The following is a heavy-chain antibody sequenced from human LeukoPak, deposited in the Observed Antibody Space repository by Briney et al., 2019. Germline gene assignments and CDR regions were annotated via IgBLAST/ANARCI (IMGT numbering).Heavy chain of an antibody. V-gene: IGHV3-53*01. Sequence: SGGSLRLSCAASGFTVSSNYMGWVRQAPGQGLEWVSLIYTGGSTYYADSVKGRFTISRDNSKNTLYLQLNSLRAEDTAVYYCARVSRDGYNYFFDYWGQGTLVTVSS. CDR2: IYTGGST. CDR3: ARVSRDGYNYFFDY. J-gene: IGHJ4*02. CDR1: GFTVSSNY. D-gene: IGHD5-24*01.